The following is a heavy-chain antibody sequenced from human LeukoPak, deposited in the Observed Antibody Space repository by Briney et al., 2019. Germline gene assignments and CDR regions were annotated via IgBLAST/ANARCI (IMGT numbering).Heavy chain of an antibody. CDR3: AKDLSGYDTYGFDY. CDR2: ISYDGSNE. J-gene: IGHJ4*02. D-gene: IGHD5-12*01. V-gene: IGHV3-30*18. Sequence: GGSLRLSCAASGFTFSSYGMHWVRQAPGKGLEWVAVISYDGSNEYYADSVKGRFTISRDNSKNTLYLQMNSLRAEDTAVYYCAKDLSGYDTYGFDYWGQGTLVTVSS. CDR1: GFTFSSYG.